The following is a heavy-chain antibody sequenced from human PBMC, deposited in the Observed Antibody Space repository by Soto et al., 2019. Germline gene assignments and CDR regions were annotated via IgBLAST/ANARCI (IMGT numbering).Heavy chain of an antibody. CDR3: ERAQKDILGVVAANLDDFDI. Sequence: QVQLVQSGAEVKKPGSSVKVSCKASGGTFSSYAISWVRQAPGQGLEWMGGIIPIFGTANYAQKFKGRVTITADESTSTAYMELSWLRSEDTAVYYCERAQKDILGVVAANLDDFDIWGQGTMVTVSS. V-gene: IGHV1-69*01. D-gene: IGHD2-15*01. CDR1: GGTFSSYA. J-gene: IGHJ3*02. CDR2: IIPIFGTA.